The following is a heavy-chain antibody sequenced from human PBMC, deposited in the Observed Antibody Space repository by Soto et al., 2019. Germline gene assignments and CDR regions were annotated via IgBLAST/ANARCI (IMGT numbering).Heavy chain of an antibody. J-gene: IGHJ6*02. CDR3: ARPKGGGSSKPRILYYYYYGMDV. V-gene: IGHV1-69*13. CDR2: IIPIFGTA. D-gene: IGHD2-15*01. Sequence: GASVKVSCKASGGTFSSYAISWVRQAPGQGLEWMGGIIPIFGTANYAQKFQGRVTITADESTSTAYMELSSLRSEDTAVYYCARPKGGGSSKPRILYYYYYGMDVWGQGTTVTVSS. CDR1: GGTFSSYA.